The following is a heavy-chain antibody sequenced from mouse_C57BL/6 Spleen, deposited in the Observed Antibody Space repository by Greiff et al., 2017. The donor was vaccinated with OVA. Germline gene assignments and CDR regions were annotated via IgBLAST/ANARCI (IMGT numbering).Heavy chain of an antibody. CDR2: INPSSGYS. J-gene: IGHJ2*01. CDR1: GYTFTSYW. V-gene: IGHV1-7*01. Sequence: QVQLQQSGAELAKPGASVKLSCKASGYTFTSYWMHWVKQRPGQGLEWIGYINPSSGYSKYNQKFKDKATLTADKSSSTAYMQLSSLTYEDSAVYYCARWDYSNYEGGYFDYWGQGTTLTVSS. CDR3: ARWDYSNYEGGYFDY. D-gene: IGHD2-5*01.